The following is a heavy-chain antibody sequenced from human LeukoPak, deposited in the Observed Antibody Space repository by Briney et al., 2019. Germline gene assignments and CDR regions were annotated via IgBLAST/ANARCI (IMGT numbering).Heavy chain of an antibody. CDR3: ARDRGRAKWFNFDY. Sequence: SVKVSCKASGGTFSSYAISWVRQAPGQGLEWMGGIIPIFGTANYAQKFQGRVTITTDESTSTAYMELSSLRSEDTAVYYCARDRGRAKWFNFDYWGQGALVTVSS. CDR2: IIPIFGTA. J-gene: IGHJ4*02. V-gene: IGHV1-69*05. D-gene: IGHD3-22*01. CDR1: GGTFSSYA.